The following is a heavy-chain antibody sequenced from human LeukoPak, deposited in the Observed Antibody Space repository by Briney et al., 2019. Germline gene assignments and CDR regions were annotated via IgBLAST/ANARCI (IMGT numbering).Heavy chain of an antibody. Sequence: GGSLRLSCAASGFIFRTYWMHWVRQAPGKGLVWVSRISGDGSSTSYADSVKGRFAISRDNAKNTVSLQMNSLRAEDTAVYYCARGASSGHYVSGDHWGQGTLVTVSS. D-gene: IGHD3-22*01. CDR2: ISGDGSST. CDR1: GFIFRTYW. CDR3: ARGASSGHYVSGDH. J-gene: IGHJ4*02. V-gene: IGHV3-74*01.